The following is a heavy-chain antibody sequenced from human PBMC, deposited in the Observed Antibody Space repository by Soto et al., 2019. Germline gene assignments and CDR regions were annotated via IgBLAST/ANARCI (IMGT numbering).Heavy chain of an antibody. V-gene: IGHV3-30*02. CDR2: IWNAGTNE. Sequence: GGSLRLSCAASGYTFSDYGMHWVRQAPGKGLEWVALIWNAGTNENYADSVKGRFTISRDNSKNTLYLQMNSLRAEDTAVYYCVKVGRFGAGGYYVFWSGCYTGYYYYGMDVWGQGTTVTVSS. D-gene: IGHD3-3*01. J-gene: IGHJ6*02. CDR3: VKVGRFGAGGYYVFWSGCYTGYYYYGMDV. CDR1: GYTFSDYG.